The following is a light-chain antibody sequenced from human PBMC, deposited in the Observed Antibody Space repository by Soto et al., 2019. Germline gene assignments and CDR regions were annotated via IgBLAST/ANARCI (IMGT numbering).Light chain of an antibody. CDR2: AAS. Sequence: EIVLTQSPDTLSLSPGERATLACRASRTFASSYLAWYQQKPGQAPRLLIYAASTRATGIPDRFRGSGSGADFSLTISRLEPEDSAVYYCQKYGSSPPYTFGQGTKLEIK. J-gene: IGKJ2*01. CDR1: RTFASSY. V-gene: IGKV3-20*01. CDR3: QKYGSSPPYT.